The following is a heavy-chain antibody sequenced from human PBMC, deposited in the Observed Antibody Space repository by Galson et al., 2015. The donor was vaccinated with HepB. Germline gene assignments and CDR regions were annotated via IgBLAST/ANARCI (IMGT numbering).Heavy chain of an antibody. Sequence: SETLSLTCTVSGGSISSRTYFWGWIRQPPGKGLEWIGSVYSSGSTYYDPSLKSRVTISADTSKNQFSLKLSSATAADTAVYYCARHAPVQYYDSSGHNWFDPWGQGALVTVSS. D-gene: IGHD3-22*01. CDR1: GGSISSRTYF. V-gene: IGHV4-39*01. J-gene: IGHJ5*02. CDR3: ARHAPVQYYDSSGHNWFDP. CDR2: VYSSGST.